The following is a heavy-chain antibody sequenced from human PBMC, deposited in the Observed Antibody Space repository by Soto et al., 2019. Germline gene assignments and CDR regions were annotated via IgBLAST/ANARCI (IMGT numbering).Heavy chain of an antibody. J-gene: IGHJ4*02. CDR2: ISSRGDTI. V-gene: IGHV3-11*01. Sequence: PGGSLRLSCAASGFIFSDFHMTWIRQAPGKGLELVAYISSRGDTICYADSVRGRITISRDNDKDSLFLQMSSLRVEDTAVYYCVRDRRISGINRGLDYWGRGTLVTVSS. CDR3: VRDRRISGINRGLDY. D-gene: IGHD1-20*01. CDR1: GFIFSDFH.